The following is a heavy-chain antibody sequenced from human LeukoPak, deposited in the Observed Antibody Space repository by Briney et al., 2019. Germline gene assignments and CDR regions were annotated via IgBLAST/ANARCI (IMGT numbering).Heavy chain of an antibody. Sequence: GGSLRLSCAASGFTFSNYGMHCVRQAPGKGLEWVAGISEDGINKYYADSVKARFTISGDNSNDTLFLQMNNLRADDTAVYYCAKDGETTASGTFDYWGQGALVTVSS. V-gene: IGHV3-30*18. CDR3: AKDGETTASGTFDY. D-gene: IGHD6-13*01. J-gene: IGHJ4*02. CDR2: ISEDGINK. CDR1: GFTFSNYG.